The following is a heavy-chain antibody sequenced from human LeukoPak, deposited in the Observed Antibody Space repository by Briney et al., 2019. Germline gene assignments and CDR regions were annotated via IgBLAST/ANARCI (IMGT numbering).Heavy chain of an antibody. V-gene: IGHV3-48*04. CDR2: ISSSSRTI. J-gene: IGHJ5*02. CDR3: ARLDRGGLTGAP. D-gene: IGHD7-27*01. CDR1: GFTFSSYS. Sequence: GGSLRLSCAASGFTFSSYSMNWVRQAPGKGLEWVSYISSSSRTIYYADPVKGRFTISRDNAKNSLYLQMNSLRAEDTAVYYCARLDRGGLTGAPWGQGTLVTVSS.